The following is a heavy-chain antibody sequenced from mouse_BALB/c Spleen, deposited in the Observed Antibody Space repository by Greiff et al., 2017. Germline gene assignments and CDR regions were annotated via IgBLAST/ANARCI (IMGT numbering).Heavy chain of an antibody. J-gene: IGHJ2*01. CDR3: ARGITTRYFDY. V-gene: IGHV5-17*02. D-gene: IGHD1-1*01. CDR2: ISSGSSTI. CDR1: GFTFSSFG. Sequence: DVKLVESGGGLVQPGGSRKLSCAASGFTFSSFGMHWVRQAPEKGLEWVAYISSGSSTIYYADTVKGRFTISRDNPKNTLFLQMTSLRSEDTAMYYCARGITTRYFDYWGQGTTLTVSS.